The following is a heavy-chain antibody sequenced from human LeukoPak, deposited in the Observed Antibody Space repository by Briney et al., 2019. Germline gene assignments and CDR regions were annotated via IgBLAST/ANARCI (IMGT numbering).Heavy chain of an antibody. Sequence: SETLSLTCTVSGYSISSGYYWGWIRQPPGKGLEWIGNIYHSGSTYYNPSLKSRVTISLDTSKNQFSLKLSSVTAADTAVYYCARDRGDCSGGSCYSSDADWFDPWGQGTLVTVSS. CDR1: GYSISSGYY. CDR2: IYHSGST. J-gene: IGHJ5*02. V-gene: IGHV4-38-2*02. D-gene: IGHD2-15*01. CDR3: ARDRGDCSGGSCYSSDADWFDP.